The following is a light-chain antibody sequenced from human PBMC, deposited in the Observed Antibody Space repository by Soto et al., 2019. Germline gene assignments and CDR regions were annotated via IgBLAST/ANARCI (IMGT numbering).Light chain of an antibody. CDR1: SSDLGGYKY. CDR2: EVS. V-gene: IGLV2-14*01. CDR3: SSYTSSNSLDV. Sequence: QSALTQPASVSGSPGQSITISCTGTSSDLGGYKYVSWYQQHPGKAPKLIIYEVSILPSGVSNRFSGSKSGNTASLTISGLRAEDEAAYYCSSYTSSNSLDVFGTGPQLTVL. J-gene: IGLJ1*01.